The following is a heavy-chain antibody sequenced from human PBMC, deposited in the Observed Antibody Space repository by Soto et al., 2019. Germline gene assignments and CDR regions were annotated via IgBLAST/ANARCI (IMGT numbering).Heavy chain of an antibody. J-gene: IGHJ3*02. CDR2: ISWNSGSI. Sequence: GGSLRLSCAASGFTFDDYAMHWVRQAPGKGLEWVSGISWNSGSIGYADSVKGRFTISRDNAKNSLYLQMNSLRAEDTALYYCAKDIGVGELSAFDIWGQGTMVTV. CDR3: AKDIGVGELSAFDI. CDR1: GFTFDDYA. D-gene: IGHD3-10*01. V-gene: IGHV3-9*01.